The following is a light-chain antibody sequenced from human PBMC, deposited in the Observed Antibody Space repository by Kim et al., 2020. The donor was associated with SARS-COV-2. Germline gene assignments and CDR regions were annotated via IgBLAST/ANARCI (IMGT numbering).Light chain of an antibody. CDR3: LLSYSDSRV. CDR2: DTG. J-gene: IGLJ2*01. Sequence: QAVVTQEPSLTVSPGGTVTLTCDSSTGAVTSGHFPYWFQQKPGHAPRTLIYDTGYRHSWTPARFSGSLLGGKAALTLSAAQAEDEADYYCLLSYSDSRVFGGGTQLTVL. CDR1: TGAVTSGHF. V-gene: IGLV7-46*01.